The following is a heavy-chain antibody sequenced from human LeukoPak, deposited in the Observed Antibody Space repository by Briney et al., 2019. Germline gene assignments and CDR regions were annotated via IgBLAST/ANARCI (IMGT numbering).Heavy chain of an antibody. CDR1: GYTFTGYY. J-gene: IGHJ3*02. CDR3: ARERLVGASTLDAFDI. CDR2: INPNSGGT. V-gene: IGHV1-2*02. Sequence: GASVKVSCKASGYTFTGYYMHWVRQAPGQGLEWMGWINPNSGGTNYAQKFQGRVTMTRDTSISTAYMEPSRLRSDDTAVYYCARERLVGASTLDAFDIWGQGTMVTVSS. D-gene: IGHD1-26*01.